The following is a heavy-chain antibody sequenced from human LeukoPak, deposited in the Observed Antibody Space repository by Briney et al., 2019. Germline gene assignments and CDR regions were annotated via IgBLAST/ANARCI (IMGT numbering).Heavy chain of an antibody. CDR2: IYHSGST. Sequence: PSETLSLTCTVSGYSISSGYYWGWIRQPPGKGLEWIGSIYHSGSTYYNPSLKSRVTISVDTSKNQFSLKLSSVTAADTAVYYCLTFYDSSGYYRDYWGQGTLVTVSS. CDR3: LTFYDSSGYYRDY. J-gene: IGHJ4*02. V-gene: IGHV4-38-2*02. D-gene: IGHD3-22*01. CDR1: GYSISSGYY.